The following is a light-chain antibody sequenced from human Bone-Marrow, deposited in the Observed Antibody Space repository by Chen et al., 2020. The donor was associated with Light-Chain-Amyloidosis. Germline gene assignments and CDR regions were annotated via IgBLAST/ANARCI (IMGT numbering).Light chain of an antibody. CDR2: EVS. J-gene: IGLJ2*01. Sequence: QSALTQPAYVSGSPGQSITISCTGTSSDVGSYNLVSWYHQHPGKAPQLMIYEVSKRPSGVSTRFSGSKSGNTASLTIAGLQAEDEADYYCCSYAGSSTVFGGGTKLTVL. CDR3: CSYAGSSTV. CDR1: SSDVGSYNL. V-gene: IGLV2-23*02.